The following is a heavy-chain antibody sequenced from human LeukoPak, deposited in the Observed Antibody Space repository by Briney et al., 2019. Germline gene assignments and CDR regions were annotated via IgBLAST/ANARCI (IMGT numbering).Heavy chain of an antibody. V-gene: IGHV4-61*02. D-gene: IGHD3-3*01. CDR3: ARGSPTYLEWLSTFDY. CDR2: IYTSGST. CDR1: GGSISSGSYY. Sequence: PSQTLSLTCTVSGGSISSGSYYWSWIRQPAGKGLEWIGRIYTSGSTYYNPSLKSRVTISVDTSKNQFSLKLSSVTAADTAVYYCARGSPTYLEWLSTFDYWGQGTLVTVSS. J-gene: IGHJ4*02.